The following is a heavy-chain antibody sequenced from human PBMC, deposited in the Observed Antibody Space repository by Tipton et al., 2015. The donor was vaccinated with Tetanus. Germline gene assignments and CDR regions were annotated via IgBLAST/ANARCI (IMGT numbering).Heavy chain of an antibody. V-gene: IGHV4-59*11. CDR3: ARWGDASGSTNLYAFDI. CDR1: GASISSHY. Sequence: GLVKPSETLSLTCSVSGASISSHYWNWIRQVPGKGLEWIGYTHHSGNTNYNPSLSGRVTTSVDTSKNQFSLKMSSVTAADTAVYYCARWGDASGSTNLYAFDIWGQGTMVSVSS. D-gene: IGHD3-10*01. CDR2: THHSGNT. J-gene: IGHJ3*02.